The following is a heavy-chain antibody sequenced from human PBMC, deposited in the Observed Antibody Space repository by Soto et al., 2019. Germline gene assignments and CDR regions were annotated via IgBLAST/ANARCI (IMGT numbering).Heavy chain of an antibody. CDR1: GFTFINAW. J-gene: IGHJ4*02. Sequence: EVQLVESGGGLVKPGGSLRLSCAASGFTFINAWMNWVRQAPGKGLEWVGRIKSKIDVGTTDYAAPVKGRFTISREYSNNTLFLQMNSLQTEDTAVYYCTTDLSGGYSVGYWGQGTLVTVSS. CDR2: IKSKIDVGTT. CDR3: TTDLSGGYSVGY. D-gene: IGHD1-26*01. V-gene: IGHV3-15*07.